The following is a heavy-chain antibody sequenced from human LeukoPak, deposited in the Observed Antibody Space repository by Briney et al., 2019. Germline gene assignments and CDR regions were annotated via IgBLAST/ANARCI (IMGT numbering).Heavy chain of an antibody. J-gene: IGHJ4*02. V-gene: IGHV3-48*03. CDR2: ISGSGRTI. Sequence: GGSLRLSCATSGFTFNRYEMNWVRQAPGKGLEWVSYISGSGRTIYYADSVKGRFTISRDNARNSLYLQMNSLGAEDTAVYYCAREPHGSSYLDYWGQGTLVTVSS. D-gene: IGHD6-6*01. CDR1: GFTFNRYE. CDR3: AREPHGSSYLDY.